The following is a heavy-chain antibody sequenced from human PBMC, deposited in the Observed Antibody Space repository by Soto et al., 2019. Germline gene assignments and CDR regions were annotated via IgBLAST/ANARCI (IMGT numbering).Heavy chain of an antibody. D-gene: IGHD3-16*01. Sequence: ASVKVSCKASGYTFTSYAMHWVRQAPGQRLEWMGWINAGNGNTKYSQKFQGRVTITRDTSASTAYMELSSLRSEDTAVYYCARDLYYDYICGRYYFDIWGQGTMVPVSS. CDR3: ARDLYYDYICGRYYFDI. CDR2: INAGNGNT. J-gene: IGHJ3*02. CDR1: GYTFTSYA. V-gene: IGHV1-3*01.